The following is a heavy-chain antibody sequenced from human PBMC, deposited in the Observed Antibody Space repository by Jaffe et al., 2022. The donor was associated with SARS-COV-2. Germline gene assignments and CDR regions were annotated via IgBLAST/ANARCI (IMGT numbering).Heavy chain of an antibody. CDR1: GYIFTNHA. V-gene: IGHV7-4-1*02. CDR2: INTKTGKP. D-gene: IGHD5-12*01. J-gene: IGHJ3*02. CDR3: ARAIYSGNGYDI. Sequence: QVQLVQSVSELKKPGASVRVSCKASGYIFTNHAINWVRQAPGQGLEWVGWINTKTGKPTYVQGFTGRFVFSVDTSVSTAYLEINSLKAEDTAVYYCARAIYSGNGYDIWGQGTMVTVSS.